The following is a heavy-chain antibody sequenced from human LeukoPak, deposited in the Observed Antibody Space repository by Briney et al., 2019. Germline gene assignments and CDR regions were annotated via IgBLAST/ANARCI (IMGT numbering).Heavy chain of an antibody. CDR3: TRGGTASYIAD. D-gene: IGHD1-26*01. Sequence: PGGSLRLSCAASGFTFSDYEMNWVCQAPRKGLEWVSYIKNSGRDTYYADSVKGRFTISRDNAKNSLYLQMNSLRAEDTALYYCTRGGTASYIADWGQGTLVTVSS. CDR1: GFTFSDYE. CDR2: IKNSGRDT. J-gene: IGHJ4*02. V-gene: IGHV3-48*03.